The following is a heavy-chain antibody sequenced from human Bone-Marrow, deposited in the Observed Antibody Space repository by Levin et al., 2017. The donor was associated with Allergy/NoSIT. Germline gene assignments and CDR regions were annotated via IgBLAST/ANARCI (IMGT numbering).Heavy chain of an antibody. CDR3: TLEKWAAARPLDF. CDR1: GFTFSHPW. J-gene: IGHJ4*02. Sequence: GESLKISCEASGFTFSHPWMNWVRQAPGKGLEWVGRIKSEADGGTADYAAPVKGRFTISRDDSKNTLFLQMNSLKIEDTAVYYCTLEKWAAARPLDFWGQGTLVTVSS. V-gene: IGHV3-15*07. CDR2: IKSEADGGTA. D-gene: IGHD6-6*01.